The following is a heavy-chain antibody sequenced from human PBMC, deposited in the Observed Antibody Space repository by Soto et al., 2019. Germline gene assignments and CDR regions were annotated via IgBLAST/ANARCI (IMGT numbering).Heavy chain of an antibody. CDR2: INHSGNT. D-gene: IGHD7-27*01. CDR3: ARDWGPYWFDS. J-gene: IGHJ5*01. CDR1: GASLSDNY. V-gene: IGHV4-34*01. Sequence: PSETLSLTCAVYGASLSDNYCNWLRQPPGKGLEWIGEINHSGNTNYNPSLRSRVTISIDTSSNQFSLTMNSVSASDTAVYYCARDWGPYWFDSWGQGILVTVSS.